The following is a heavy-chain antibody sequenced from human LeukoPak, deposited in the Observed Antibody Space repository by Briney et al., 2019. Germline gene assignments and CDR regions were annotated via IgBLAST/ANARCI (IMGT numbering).Heavy chain of an antibody. Sequence: ASVKVSCKASGYTLTSYDISWVRQAPGQGREWMGWISGYNGNTNYAQNFQVRVTMTKDTSTNTAYMELRSLRSDDTAVYYCARSSLQLEPPRYWGQGTLVTVSS. D-gene: IGHD1-1*01. CDR3: ARSSLQLEPPRY. CDR2: ISGYNGNT. V-gene: IGHV1-18*01. CDR1: GYTLTSYD. J-gene: IGHJ4*02.